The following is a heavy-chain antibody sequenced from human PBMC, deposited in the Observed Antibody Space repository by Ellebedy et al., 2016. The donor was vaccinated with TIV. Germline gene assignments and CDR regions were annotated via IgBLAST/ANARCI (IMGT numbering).Heavy chain of an antibody. CDR2: IKPDGGEI. CDR3: ARGGGRLEY. Sequence: GESLKISXAASGFTFSGYWMSWVRQAPGKGLEWVANIKPDGGEIYYVDSVKGRFTISRDNAKNSLYLQMNSLRAEDTAIYYCARGGGRLEYWGQGTLVTVSS. CDR1: GFTFSGYW. V-gene: IGHV3-7*04. D-gene: IGHD1-1*01. J-gene: IGHJ4*02.